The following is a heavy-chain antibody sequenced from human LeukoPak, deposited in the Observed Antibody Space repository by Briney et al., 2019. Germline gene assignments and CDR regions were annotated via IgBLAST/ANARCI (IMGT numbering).Heavy chain of an antibody. CDR3: ARDLGFRGGWFSP. CDR1: GYTFTGYY. CDR2: INPDSGDT. D-gene: IGHD3-10*01. Sequence: ASVTVSFKASGYTFTGYYMHWVRQAPGQGLEWMGCINPDSGDTDYAQKFQGRVTMTRDTSVSTVYMELSRLRSDDTAVYFCARDLGFRGGWFSPWGQGTLVTVSS. V-gene: IGHV1-2*02. J-gene: IGHJ5*02.